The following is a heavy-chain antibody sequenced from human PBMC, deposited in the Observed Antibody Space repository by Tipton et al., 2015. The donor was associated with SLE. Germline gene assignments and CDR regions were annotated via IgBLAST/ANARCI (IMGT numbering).Heavy chain of an antibody. D-gene: IGHD2-2*01. CDR1: GYSISSGYY. Sequence: TLSLTCTVSGYSISSGYYWGWIRQPPGKGLEWIGSIYHSGNTYYNPPLKSRVTISVDTSKNQFSLKLSSVTAADTAVYYCVRAGDCSSTSCYYFDYWGQGTLVTVSS. CDR2: IYHSGNT. CDR3: VRAGDCSSTSCYYFDY. J-gene: IGHJ4*02. V-gene: IGHV4-38-2*02.